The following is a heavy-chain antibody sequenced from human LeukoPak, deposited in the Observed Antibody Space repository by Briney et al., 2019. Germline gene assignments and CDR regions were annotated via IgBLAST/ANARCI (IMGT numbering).Heavy chain of an antibody. V-gene: IGHV4-4*02. D-gene: IGHD4-17*01. CDR3: ARGEDGDYYFQH. Sequence: SGTLSLTCAVSGGSILSTNWWSWVRQPPGRGLEWIGEVHLSGASNYNPSLKSRVNMSIDKSRNQLSLELTSVTAADTAVYYCARGEDGDYYFQHWGQGTLVTVSS. CDR2: VHLSGAS. J-gene: IGHJ1*01. CDR1: GGSILSTNW.